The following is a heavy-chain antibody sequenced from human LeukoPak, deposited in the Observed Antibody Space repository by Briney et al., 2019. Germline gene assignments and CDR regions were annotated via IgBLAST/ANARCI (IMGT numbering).Heavy chain of an antibody. D-gene: IGHD5-18*01. Sequence: SETLSLTCTVSGGSISSYYWSWIRQPPGKGLEWIGYIYNSGGTSYNPSLKSRVTISVDTSKNQFSLKLSSVTAADTAAYYCARPQGYSYGANWFDPWGQGTLVTVSS. CDR3: ARPQGYSYGANWFDP. V-gene: IGHV4-59*01. CDR2: IYNSGGT. CDR1: GGSISSYY. J-gene: IGHJ5*01.